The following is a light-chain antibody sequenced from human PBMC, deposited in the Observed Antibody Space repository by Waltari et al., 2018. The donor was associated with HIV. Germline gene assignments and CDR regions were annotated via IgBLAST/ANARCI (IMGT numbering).Light chain of an antibody. CDR2: GTS. J-gene: IGKJ1*01. Sequence: DRQLTQSTSLLSPSAANEANISCLASLGVSGYVAWYQQKPGKAPKLLIYGTSILQGGVPSRFTGRGSGTEFTLTINSLQPEDSATYYCQQLRTFGQGTNVEIK. V-gene: IGKV1-9*01. CDR3: QQLRT. CDR1: LGVSGY.